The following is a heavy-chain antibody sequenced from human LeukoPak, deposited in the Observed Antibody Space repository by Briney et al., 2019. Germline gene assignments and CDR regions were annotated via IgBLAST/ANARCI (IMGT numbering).Heavy chain of an antibody. CDR2: IYTSGSI. CDR3: ARDMGNYYDSSCPGFYYMDV. Sequence: PSETLSLTCTVSGGSTSSYHSSWIRQPAGKGLEWIGRIYTSGSINYNPSLKSRVTMSVDTSKNQFSLNLSSVTAADTAVYYCARDMGNYYDSSCPGFYYMDVWGKGTTVTVSS. J-gene: IGHJ6*03. V-gene: IGHV4-4*07. D-gene: IGHD3-22*01. CDR1: GGSTSSYH.